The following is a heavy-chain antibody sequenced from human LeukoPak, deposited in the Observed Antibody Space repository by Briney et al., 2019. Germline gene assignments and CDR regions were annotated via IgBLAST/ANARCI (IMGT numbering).Heavy chain of an antibody. Sequence: PGGSLRLSCAASGFTFTTYSMTWVRQAPGRGLEWVARIKGDGSDIHYVDSVKGRFTISRDNAKNSLYLQMNSLRAEDTAVYYCARDSGYCSGGSCSYDGPDYGMDVWGQGTTVTVSS. CDR3: ARDSGYCSGGSCSYDGPDYGMDV. J-gene: IGHJ6*02. V-gene: IGHV3-7*01. CDR1: GFTFTTYS. CDR2: IKGDGSDI. D-gene: IGHD2-15*01.